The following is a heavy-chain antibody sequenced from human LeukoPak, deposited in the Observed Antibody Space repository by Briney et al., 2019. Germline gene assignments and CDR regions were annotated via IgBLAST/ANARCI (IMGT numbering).Heavy chain of an antibody. Sequence: GGSLRLSCAAAGFTFSSHWMSWVRQAPGKGLEWVANINQDGSEKYYEDSVKGRFTISRDNAKNSLYLQMSSLRAEDTALYYCASRSSVAASGPGWGQGTLVTVSS. CDR2: INQDGSEK. CDR3: ASRSSVAASGPG. J-gene: IGHJ4*02. D-gene: IGHD2-15*01. V-gene: IGHV3-7*01. CDR1: GFTFSSHW.